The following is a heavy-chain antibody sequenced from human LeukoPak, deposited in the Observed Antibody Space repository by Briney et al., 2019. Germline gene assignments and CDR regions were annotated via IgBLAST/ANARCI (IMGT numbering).Heavy chain of an antibody. CDR1: GFTFTTYY. J-gene: IGHJ3*01. Sequence: GGSLRLSRAASGFTFTTYYMSWVRQAPGKGLEWVANINQDGGEKNYVDSVKGRFTISRDNAKNSLFLQMNSLRAEDTAVYYCARDSAACRGCAFDLWGQGTVVTVSS. CDR3: ARDSAACRGCAFDL. V-gene: IGHV3-7*01. CDR2: INQDGGEK. D-gene: IGHD3-10*01.